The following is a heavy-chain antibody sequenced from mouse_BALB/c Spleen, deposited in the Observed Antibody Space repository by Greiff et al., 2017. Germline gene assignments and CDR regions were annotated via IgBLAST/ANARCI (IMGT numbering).Heavy chain of an antibody. V-gene: IGHV5-6-4*01. J-gene: IGHJ1*01. Sequence: EVQLVESGGGLVKPGGSLKLSCAASGFTFSSYTMSWVRQTPEKRLEWVATISSGGSYTYYPDSVKGRFTISRDNAKNTLYLQMSSLKSEDTAMYYCTRDDDGYYGSFDVWGAGTTVTVSS. D-gene: IGHD2-3*01. CDR1: GFTFSSYT. CDR3: TRDDDGYYGSFDV. CDR2: ISSGGSYT.